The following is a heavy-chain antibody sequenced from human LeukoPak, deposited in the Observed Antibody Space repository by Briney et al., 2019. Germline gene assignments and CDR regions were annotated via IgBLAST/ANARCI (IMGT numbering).Heavy chain of an antibody. J-gene: IGHJ6*03. D-gene: IGHD4-23*01. CDR2: IYSGGSA. Sequence: GGSPRLSCAASGFTFSTYSMNWVRQAPGKGLEWISSIYSGGSAYYADSVKGRLTISRDNSQNTLYFQMNSLRAEDTAVYYCARVPFGNYNYFYMDVWGTGTTVTVSS. CDR3: ARVPFGNYNYFYMDV. CDR1: GFTFSTYS. V-gene: IGHV3-53*01.